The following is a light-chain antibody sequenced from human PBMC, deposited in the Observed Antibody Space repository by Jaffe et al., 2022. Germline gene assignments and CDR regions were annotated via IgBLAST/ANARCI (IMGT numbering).Light chain of an antibody. CDR1: SSDVGGYNY. J-gene: IGLJ3*02. Sequence: QSALTQPASVSGSPGQSITISCSGTSSDVGGYNYVSWYQQHPGKAPQLMIYEVSNRPSGVSNRFSGSKSGNTASLTISGLQAEDEADYYCSSYTSSSTWVFGGGTKLTVL. CDR3: SSYTSSSTWV. CDR2: EVS. V-gene: IGLV2-14*01.